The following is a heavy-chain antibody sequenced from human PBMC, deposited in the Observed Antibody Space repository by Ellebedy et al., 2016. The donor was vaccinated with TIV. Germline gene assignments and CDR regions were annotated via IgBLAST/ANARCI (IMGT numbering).Heavy chain of an antibody. CDR1: GFTFSNYW. V-gene: IGHV3-7*02. D-gene: IGHD3-16*01. J-gene: IGHJ2*01. CDR2: IKQDGSEK. CDR3: AKFRMTSVWGTWFFDV. Sequence: GESLKISCAGSGFTFSNYWMSWVRQAPGKGLEWVANIKQDGSEKYYGDSVKGRFTISRTNAKDSLYLHIGSLRGEDTAVYYCAKFRMTSVWGTWFFDVWGRGTRVTVSS.